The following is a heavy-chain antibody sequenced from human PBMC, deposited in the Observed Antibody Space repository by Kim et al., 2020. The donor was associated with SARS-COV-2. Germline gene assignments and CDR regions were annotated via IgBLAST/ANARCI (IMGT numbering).Heavy chain of an antibody. V-gene: IGHV1-18*01. J-gene: IGHJ4*01. Sequence: ASVKVSCKASGYSFSNYGLVWARQAPGQGLEWMGWISSNSGHTKYAQNVQGRVTFTTDTSTNTAYMELSSLRSDDTAVYYCAPYYDSNSFRGQWDWGQGT. CDR2: ISSNSGHT. D-gene: IGHD3-22*01. CDR3: APYYDSNSFRGQWD. CDR1: GYSFSNYG.